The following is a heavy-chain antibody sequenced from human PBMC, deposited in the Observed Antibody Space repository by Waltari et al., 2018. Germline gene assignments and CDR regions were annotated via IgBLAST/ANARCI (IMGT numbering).Heavy chain of an antibody. CDR3: ARAYIYSTPFDY. CDR1: GYSISSGYY. J-gene: IGHJ4*02. Sequence: QVQLQESGPGLVKPSETLSLTCAVSGYSISSGYYWGWIWQPPGKGLEWIGSIYHSGSTYYNPSLKSRVTISVDTSKNQFSLKLSSVTAADTAVYYCARAYIYSTPFDYWGQGTLVTVSS. D-gene: IGHD4-4*01. V-gene: IGHV4-38-2*01. CDR2: IYHSGST.